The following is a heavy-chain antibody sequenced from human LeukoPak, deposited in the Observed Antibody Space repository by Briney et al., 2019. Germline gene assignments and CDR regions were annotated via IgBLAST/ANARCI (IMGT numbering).Heavy chain of an antibody. V-gene: IGHV3-7*01. Sequence: GGSLRLSCAASGFTFSSYWMSWVRQAPGKGLEWVANIKQDGSEKYYVDSVKGRFTISRDNAKNSLYLQMNSLRAEDTAVCYCARDRGDLYGDYEDYWGQGTLVTVSS. D-gene: IGHD4-17*01. CDR2: IKQDGSEK. CDR3: ARDRGDLYGDYEDY. CDR1: GFTFSSYW. J-gene: IGHJ4*02.